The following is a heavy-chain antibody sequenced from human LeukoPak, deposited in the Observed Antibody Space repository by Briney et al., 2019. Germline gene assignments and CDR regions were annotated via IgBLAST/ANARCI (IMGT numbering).Heavy chain of an antibody. CDR1: GFTFSSYAMH. V-gene: IGHV4-31*02. CDR2: IYYSGST. J-gene: IGHJ3*02. D-gene: IGHD3-9*01. Sequence: LRLSCAASGFTFSSYAMHWIRQHPGKGLEWIGYIYYSGSTYYNPSLKSRVTISVDTSKNQFSLKLSSVTAADTAVYYCARVGDILDIWGQGTMVTVSS. CDR3: ARVGDILDI.